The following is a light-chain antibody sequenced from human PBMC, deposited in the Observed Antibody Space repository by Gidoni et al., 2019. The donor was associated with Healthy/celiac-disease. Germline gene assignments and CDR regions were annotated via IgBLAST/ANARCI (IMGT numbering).Light chain of an antibody. V-gene: IGKV1-33*01. J-gene: IGKJ4*01. CDR1: QDISNY. CDR2: DAS. CDR3: QQYDNIPPT. Sequence: DIQIPQSPSSLSASVGDRVTITCQASQDISNYLNWYQQKPGKAPKLLIYDASNLETGVPSRFSGSGSGTDFTFTISSLQPEDIATYYCQQYDNIPPTFGGGTKVEIK.